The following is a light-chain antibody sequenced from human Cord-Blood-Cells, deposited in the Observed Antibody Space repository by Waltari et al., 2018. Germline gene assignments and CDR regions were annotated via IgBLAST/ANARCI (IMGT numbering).Light chain of an antibody. Sequence: AIRMTQSPSSFSASTGDRVTITCRASQGISRYLAWYQQKPGKAPKLLIYAASTLQSVVPSRFSGSGCGTDVTLTISCLQSEDFATYYCQQYYSYPHSFGQGTKLEIK. V-gene: IGKV1-8*01. CDR2: AAS. CDR1: QGISRY. CDR3: QQYYSYPHS. J-gene: IGKJ2*03.